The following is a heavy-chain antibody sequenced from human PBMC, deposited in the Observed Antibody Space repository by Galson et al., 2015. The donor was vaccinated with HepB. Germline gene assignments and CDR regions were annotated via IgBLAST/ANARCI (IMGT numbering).Heavy chain of an antibody. V-gene: IGHV1-3*01. J-gene: IGHJ4*02. D-gene: IGHD2-21*02. CDR3: ARLPDCGGDCYSFDY. Sequence: SCKASGYTFTSYAMHWVRQAPGQRLEWMGWINAGNGNTKYSQKFQGRVTITRDTSASTAYMELSSLRSEDTAVYYCARLPDCGGDCYSFDYWGQGTLVTVSS. CDR1: GYTFTSYA. CDR2: INAGNGNT.